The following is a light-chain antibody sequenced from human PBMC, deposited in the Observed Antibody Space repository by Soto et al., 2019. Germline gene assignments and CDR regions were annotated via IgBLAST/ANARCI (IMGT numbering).Light chain of an antibody. V-gene: IGKV3-15*01. CDR3: QRYNNWPLT. CDR1: QGIGST. CDR2: DAS. J-gene: IGKJ4*01. Sequence: EIVMTQSPATLSVSPGDGAPLSCRASQGIGSTLAWYQHNPGQTPRLLIYDASTRATGVPARFSGSGSGTEFTLTINSLQSEDFAVYYCQRYNNWPLTFGRGTKVEIK.